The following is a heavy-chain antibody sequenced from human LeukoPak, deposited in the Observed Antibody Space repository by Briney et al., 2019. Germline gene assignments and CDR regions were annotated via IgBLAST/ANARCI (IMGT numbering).Heavy chain of an antibody. J-gene: IGHJ3*02. CDR2: ISGSGGST. CDR1: GFTFSSYA. V-gene: IGHV3-23*01. Sequence: GGSLRLPCAASGFTFSSYAMSWVRQAPGKGLEWVSAISGSGGSTYYADSVKGRFTISRDNSKNTLYLQMNSLRAEDTAVYYCAKVSHYDSSGYYWSRAFDIWGQGTMVTVSS. D-gene: IGHD3-22*01. CDR3: AKVSHYDSSGYYWSRAFDI.